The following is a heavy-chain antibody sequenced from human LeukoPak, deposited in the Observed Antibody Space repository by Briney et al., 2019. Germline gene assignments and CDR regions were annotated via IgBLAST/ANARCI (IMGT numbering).Heavy chain of an antibody. CDR2: IKSDGGT. J-gene: IGHJ1*01. D-gene: IGHD3-22*01. V-gene: IGHV3-74*01. CDR3: ARAPSEIGGYYPEYFRH. Sequence: GGSLRLSCAASGFTFSTYWMHWVRQAPGKGLVWVSRIKSDGGTNYADSVKGRFTISRDNAKKTASLQMNSLRPEDTGVYYCARAPSEIGGYYPEYFRHWGQGTLVTVS. CDR1: GFTFSTYW.